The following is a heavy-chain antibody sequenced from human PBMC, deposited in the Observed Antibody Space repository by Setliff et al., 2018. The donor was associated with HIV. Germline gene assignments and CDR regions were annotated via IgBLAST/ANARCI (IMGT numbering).Heavy chain of an antibody. J-gene: IGHJ4*02. CDR2: ITSNGGDT. D-gene: IGHD6-13*01. CDR1: GYNFIDYY. V-gene: IGHV1-2*02. Sequence: ASVKVSCKASGYNFIDYYMLWVRQAPGQGLEWMGWITSNGGDTNYAQKFQGRVTMTRDTSITTAYMELSRLTSDDTAVYYCARGHESRSPFDYWGQGTLVTVSS. CDR3: ARGHESRSPFDY.